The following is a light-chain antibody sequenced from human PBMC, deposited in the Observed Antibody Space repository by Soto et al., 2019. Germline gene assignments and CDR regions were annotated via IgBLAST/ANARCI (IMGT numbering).Light chain of an antibody. Sequence: QSALTQPASVSGSPGQSIAISCTGTSSDVGGYNYVSWYQQHPGKAPKLIIYDVTNRPAGVSNRFSGSKSGNTASLTISGLQAEDDADYYCSLYTSSSTYVFGTGTKVTVL. V-gene: IGLV2-14*01. CDR3: SLYTSSSTYV. CDR2: DVT. J-gene: IGLJ1*01. CDR1: SSDVGGYNY.